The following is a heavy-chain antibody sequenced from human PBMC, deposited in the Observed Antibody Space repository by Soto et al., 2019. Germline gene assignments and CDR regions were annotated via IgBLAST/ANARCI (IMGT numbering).Heavy chain of an antibody. V-gene: IGHV3-21*01. CDR1: GFTFSSYS. D-gene: IGHD3-10*01. J-gene: IGHJ3*02. CDR3: ASALLRGVIMRHNDAFDI. CDR2: IISSSSYI. Sequence: GGSLRLSCAASGFTFSSYSMNWVRQAPGKGLEWVSSIISSSSYIYYADSVKGRFTISRDNAKNSLYLQMNSLRAEDTAVYYCASALLRGVIMRHNDAFDIWGQGTMVTVSS.